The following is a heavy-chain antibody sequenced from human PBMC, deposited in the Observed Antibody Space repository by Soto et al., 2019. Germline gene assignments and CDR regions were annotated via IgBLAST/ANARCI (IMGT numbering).Heavy chain of an antibody. J-gene: IGHJ6*02. CDR1: GGSISSYY. D-gene: IGHD3-3*01. Sequence: KASETLSLTCTVSGGSISSYYWSWIRQPAGKGLEWIGRMYTSGSTNYNPSLKSRVTMSVDTSKNQFSLKLSSVTAADTAVYYCARDVRLTIFGVVTYYYGMDVWGQGTTVTVSS. CDR3: ARDVRLTIFGVVTYYYGMDV. V-gene: IGHV4-4*07. CDR2: MYTSGST.